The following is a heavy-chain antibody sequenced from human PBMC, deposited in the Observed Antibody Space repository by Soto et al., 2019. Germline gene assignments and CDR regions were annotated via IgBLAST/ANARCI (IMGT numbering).Heavy chain of an antibody. V-gene: IGHV3-64*01. CDR2: ISSNGGST. CDR1: GFTFSSYA. J-gene: IGHJ6*04. CDR3: ARDQSFGYYDFWSGSVTTV. Sequence: GGSLRLSCAASGFTFSSYAMHWVRQAPGKGLEYVSAISSNGGSTYYANSVKGRFTISRDNSKNTLYLQMGSLRAEDMAVYYCARDQSFGYYDFWSGSVTTVWGKGTTVTVSS. D-gene: IGHD3-3*01.